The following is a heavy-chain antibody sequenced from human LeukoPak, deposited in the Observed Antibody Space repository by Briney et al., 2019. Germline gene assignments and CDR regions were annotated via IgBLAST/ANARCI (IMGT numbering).Heavy chain of an antibody. Sequence: PGGSLRLSCAASGFTFSSYSMNWVRQAPGKGLEWVSSISSSSSYIYYADSVKGRFTISRDNAKNSLYLQMNSLRAEDTAVYYCASPRDGYNYGYSFDYWGQGTLVTVSS. J-gene: IGHJ4*02. V-gene: IGHV3-21*01. CDR1: GFTFSSYS. D-gene: IGHD5-24*01. CDR2: ISSSSSYI. CDR3: ASPRDGYNYGYSFDY.